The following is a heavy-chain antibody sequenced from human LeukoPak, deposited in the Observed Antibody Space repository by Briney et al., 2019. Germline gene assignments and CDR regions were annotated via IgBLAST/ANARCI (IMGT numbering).Heavy chain of an antibody. D-gene: IGHD3-22*01. CDR2: ISSSGGST. J-gene: IGHJ4*02. CDR1: GFTFSSYA. CDR3: VTGIPGYYDSSGYYYGDY. V-gene: IGHV3-64D*06. Sequence: GGSLRLSCSASGFTFSSYAMHWVRQAPGKGLEYVSAISSSGGSTYYADSVKGRFTISRDISKNTLYLEMSSLRAEDTAVYYCVTGIPGYYDSSGYYYGDYWGQGTLVTVSS.